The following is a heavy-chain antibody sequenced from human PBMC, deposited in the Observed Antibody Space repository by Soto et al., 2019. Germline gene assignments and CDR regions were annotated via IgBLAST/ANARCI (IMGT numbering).Heavy chain of an antibody. J-gene: IGHJ6*02. CDR3: ARTFDYYGMDV. Sequence: KPAETLSLTCAVSGYSISSGYYLGLIRQSPGKVLEWIGSIYHAGSVYYNPSLNSRVAVSLDTSKNHFSLKLTSVTAADTAVYYCARTFDYYGMDVWGQGTTVTVSS. CDR2: IYHAGSV. CDR1: GYSISSGYY. V-gene: IGHV4-38-2*01.